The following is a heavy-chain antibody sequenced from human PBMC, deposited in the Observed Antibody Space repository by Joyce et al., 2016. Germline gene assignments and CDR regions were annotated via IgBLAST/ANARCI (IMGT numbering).Heavy chain of an antibody. CDR3: ARDGPKTTWDPGYYFDF. Sequence: QVKLVESGGGVVQPGRSLRLSCAASGFTFSGHSMHWVRQAPSKGLDWVAIISYDGKNTYYGDSMKGRFTISRDNSKNTVYLQVDSLRTEDTAVYYCARDGPKTTWDPGYYFDFWGQGTLVTVSS. V-gene: IGHV3-30*04. D-gene: IGHD1-14*01. CDR2: ISYDGKNT. CDR1: GFTFSGHS. J-gene: IGHJ4*02.